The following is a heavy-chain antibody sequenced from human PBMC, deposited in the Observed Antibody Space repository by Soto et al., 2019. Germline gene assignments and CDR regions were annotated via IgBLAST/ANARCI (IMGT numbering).Heavy chain of an antibody. CDR3: ASRIAVAGTGSPMDV. D-gene: IGHD6-19*01. V-gene: IGHV1-3*01. CDR2: INAGNGNT. J-gene: IGHJ6*02. CDR1: GYTFTSYA. Sequence: GASVKVSCKASGYTFTSYAMHWVRQAPGQRLEWMGWINAGNGNTKYSQKFQGRITITRDTSASTAYMELSSLRSEDTAVYYCASRIAVAGTGSPMDVWGQGTTVTVSS.